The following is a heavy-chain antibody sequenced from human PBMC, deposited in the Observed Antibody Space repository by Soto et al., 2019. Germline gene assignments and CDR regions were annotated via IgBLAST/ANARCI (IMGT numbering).Heavy chain of an antibody. J-gene: IGHJ4*02. V-gene: IGHV5-51*01. CDR2: IYPGDSDT. Sequence: GESLKISCKGSGYSFTSYWIGWVRQMPGKGLEWMGIIYPGDSDTRYSPSFQGQVTISADKSISTAYLQWSSLKASDTAMYYCARHHWDLYPDNYFDYWGQGTLVTVSS. D-gene: IGHD3-16*01. CDR3: ARHHWDLYPDNYFDY. CDR1: GYSFTSYW.